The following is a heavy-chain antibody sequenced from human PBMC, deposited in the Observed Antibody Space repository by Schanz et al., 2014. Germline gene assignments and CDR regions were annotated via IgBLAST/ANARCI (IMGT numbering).Heavy chain of an antibody. V-gene: IGHV1-18*01. CDR1: GYPFSNYG. J-gene: IGHJ6*02. CDR2: ISVYHGHT. D-gene: IGHD3-10*01. Sequence: QVQLVQSAPEVKKPGASVKVSCKASGYPFSNYGISWLRQAPGQGLEWMGWISVYHGHTNYAEKVHGRVTMTTDTSTSTAYMELRSLISDDTAVYYCVRDAGWAFGDYHGMDVWGQGTSVTVSS. CDR3: VRDAGWAFGDYHGMDV.